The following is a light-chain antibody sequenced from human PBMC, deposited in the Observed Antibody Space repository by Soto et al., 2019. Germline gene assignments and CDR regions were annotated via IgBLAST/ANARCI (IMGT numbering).Light chain of an antibody. CDR2: AAS. J-gene: IGKJ1*01. CDR3: RKYNSAPRP. Sequence: DIQMTQSPSSLSASVGDRVTITCRARQGISNYLAWSQQKPWKVPKLLIYAASTLQSGVPSRFSGSGYGTGFTLPISSLQHEDVATYYCRKYNSAPRPFGQGTKVEIK. CDR1: QGISNY. V-gene: IGKV1-27*01.